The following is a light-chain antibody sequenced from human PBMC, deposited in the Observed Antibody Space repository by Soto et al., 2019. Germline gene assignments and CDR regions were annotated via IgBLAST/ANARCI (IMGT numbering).Light chain of an antibody. J-gene: IGKJ4*01. CDR2: AAS. CDR1: QSVRSN. CDR3: QQYSDWPPEPT. Sequence: EIVMTQSPATLSVSPGDRVTLSCRASQSVRSNLAWYQQKSGRAPRLVIYAASIRATGSPARFSGGGSGTDFTLNISNLQSEDFALYFCQQYSDWPPEPTFGGGTKVEIK. V-gene: IGKV3D-15*03.